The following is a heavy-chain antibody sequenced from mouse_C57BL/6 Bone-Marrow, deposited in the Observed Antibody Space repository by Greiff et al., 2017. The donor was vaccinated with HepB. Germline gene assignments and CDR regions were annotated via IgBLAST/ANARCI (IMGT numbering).Heavy chain of an antibody. V-gene: IGHV2-5*01. CDR1: GFSLTSYG. CDR3: AIHLYYYGSSPFAY. CDR2: IWRGGST. J-gene: IGHJ3*01. D-gene: IGHD1-1*01. Sequence: VKLVESGPGLVQPSQSLSITCTVSGFSLTSYGVHWVRQSPGKGLEWLGVIWRGGSTDDNAAFMSRLSITKDNSKSQVFFKMNSLQADDTAIYYCAIHLYYYGSSPFAYWGQGTLVTVSA.